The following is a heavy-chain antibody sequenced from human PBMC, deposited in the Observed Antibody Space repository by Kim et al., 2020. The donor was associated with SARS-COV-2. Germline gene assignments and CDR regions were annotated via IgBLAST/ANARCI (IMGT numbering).Heavy chain of an antibody. CDR1: GYTFTGYY. V-gene: IGHV1-2*06. Sequence: ASVKVSCKASGYTFTGYYMHWVRQAPGQGLEWMGRINCNSGGTSYAQKFQGRVTMTRDTSITTAYMDLSRLTSDDTAVYYCARVRLTAAGTAPVYRGQGTLLPVST. J-gene: IGHJ4*02. CDR3: ARVRLTAAGTAPVY. CDR2: INCNSGGT. D-gene: IGHD6-13*01.